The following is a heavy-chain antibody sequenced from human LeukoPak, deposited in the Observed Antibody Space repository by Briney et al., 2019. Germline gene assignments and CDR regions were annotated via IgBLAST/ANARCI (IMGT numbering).Heavy chain of an antibody. V-gene: IGHV1-18*01. CDR1: GYTFTSYV. D-gene: IGHD6-13*01. CDR2: ISAYNGNT. CDR3: ARDRGSSWYSPLLDYYYYGMDV. Sequence: ASVKVSCKASGYTFTSYVISWVRQAPGQGLEWMGWISAYNGNTNYAQKLQGRVTMTTDTSTSTAYMELRSLRSDDTAVYYCARDRGSSWYSPLLDYYYYGMDVWGQGTTVTVSS. J-gene: IGHJ6*02.